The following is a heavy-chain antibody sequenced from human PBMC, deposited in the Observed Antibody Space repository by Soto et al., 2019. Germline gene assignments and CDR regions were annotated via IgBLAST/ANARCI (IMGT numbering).Heavy chain of an antibody. CDR3: ARVVGSSSGLDYYYGMDV. D-gene: IGHD6-6*01. Sequence: GPPVKVSCKASGGTFSSYAISWVRQAPGQGLEWMGGIIPIFGTANYAQKFQGRVTITADESTSTAYMELSSLRSEDTAVYYCARVVGSSSGLDYYYGMDVWGQGTTVTVSS. V-gene: IGHV1-69*13. CDR2: IIPIFGTA. CDR1: GGTFSSYA. J-gene: IGHJ6*02.